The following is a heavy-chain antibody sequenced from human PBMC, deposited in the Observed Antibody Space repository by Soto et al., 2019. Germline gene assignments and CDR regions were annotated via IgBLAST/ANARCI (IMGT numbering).Heavy chain of an antibody. CDR2: ISYDGSNK. D-gene: IGHD3-22*01. CDR1: GFTFSSYA. J-gene: IGHJ4*02. Sequence: GGSLRLSCAASGFTFSSYAMHWVRQAPGKGLEWVAVISYDGSNKYYADSVKGRFTISRDNSKNTLYLQMNSLRAEDTAVYYCARESYDSSGYFFDYWGQGTLVTVSS. CDR3: ARESYDSSGYFFDY. V-gene: IGHV3-30-3*01.